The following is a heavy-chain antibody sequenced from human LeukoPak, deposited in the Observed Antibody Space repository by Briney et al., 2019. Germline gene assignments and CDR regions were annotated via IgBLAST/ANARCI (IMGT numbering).Heavy chain of an antibody. D-gene: IGHD2-15*01. CDR3: ARRRSGGRDFDY. V-gene: IGHV4-4*09. Sequence: PSETLSLTCAVSGVSISSSYWSWIRQPPGKGLEWIGYIYSRGSTNYNPSLKSRVTISVDTSKNQFSLDLTSVTAADTAVYYCARRRSGGRDFDYWGQGTLVTVSS. CDR1: GVSISSSY. CDR2: IYSRGST. J-gene: IGHJ4*02.